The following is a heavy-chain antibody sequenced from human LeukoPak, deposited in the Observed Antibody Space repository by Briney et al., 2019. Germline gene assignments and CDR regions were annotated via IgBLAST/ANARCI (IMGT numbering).Heavy chain of an antibody. CDR3: AKGSYYDSSGSFYFDY. CDR1: GFTFSSYA. V-gene: IGHV3-23*01. J-gene: IGHJ4*02. CDR2: ISGSGDNT. D-gene: IGHD3-22*01. Sequence: GGSLRLSYAASGFTFSSYAMSWVRQAPGKGLEWVSGISGSGDNTYYADSVKGRFTISRDNSKNTLYVQVNSLGTEDTAAYYCAKGSYYDSSGSFYFDYWGQGTLVTVSS.